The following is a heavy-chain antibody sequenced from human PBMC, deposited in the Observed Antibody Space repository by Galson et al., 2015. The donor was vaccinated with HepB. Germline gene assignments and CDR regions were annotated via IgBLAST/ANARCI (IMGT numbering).Heavy chain of an antibody. CDR3: AREDIVVVPAAATEQYYYYGMDV. CDR1: GDSVSSNSAA. V-gene: IGHV6-1*01. J-gene: IGHJ6*02. Sequence: CAISGDSVSSNSAAWNWIRQSPSRGLEWLGRTYYRSKWYNDYAVSVKSRITINPDTSKNQFSLQLNSVTPEDTAVYYCAREDIVVVPAAATEQYYYYGMDVWGQGTTVTVSS. CDR2: TYYRSKWYN. D-gene: IGHD2-2*01.